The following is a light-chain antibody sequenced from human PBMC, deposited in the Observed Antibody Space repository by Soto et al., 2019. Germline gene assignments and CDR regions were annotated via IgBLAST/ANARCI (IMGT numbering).Light chain of an antibody. CDR2: EVS. J-gene: IGLJ1*01. CDR3: TSYTSNTTHV. Sequence: QSALTQPASVSGSPGQSITISCTGTSSDVGGYNYVSWYQQYPGKAPKLMIYEVSNRPSGVSNRFSGSQSGNTASLTISGLQAEDEADYYCTSYTSNTTHVFGTGTKLTVL. CDR1: SSDVGGYNY. V-gene: IGLV2-14*01.